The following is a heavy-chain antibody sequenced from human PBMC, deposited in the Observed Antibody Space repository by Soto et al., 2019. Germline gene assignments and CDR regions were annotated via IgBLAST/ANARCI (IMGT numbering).Heavy chain of an antibody. Sequence: QVQLVQSGAEVKKPGSSVKVSCKASGGTFSSYTISWVRQAPGQGLEWMGRIIPILGIANYAQKFQGRVTITADKSTSTAYMELSSLRSEDTAVYYCAGPVLLTVTSPVYYYYMDVWGKGTTVTVSS. V-gene: IGHV1-69*02. CDR2: IIPILGIA. D-gene: IGHD4-4*01. J-gene: IGHJ6*03. CDR3: AGPVLLTVTSPVYYYYMDV. CDR1: GGTFSSYT.